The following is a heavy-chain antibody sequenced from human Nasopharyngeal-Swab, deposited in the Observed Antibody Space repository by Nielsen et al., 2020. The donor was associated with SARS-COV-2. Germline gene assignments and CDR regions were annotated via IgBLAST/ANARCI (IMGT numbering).Heavy chain of an antibody. J-gene: IGHJ4*02. D-gene: IGHD1-1*01. CDR1: GYTFTSNV. V-gene: IGHV7-4-1*02. CDR3: ARENQEYANIWIDY. Sequence: ASVKDSCKASGYTFTSNVLNWVRQAPAQGPEYIGWISTKTGAPTYAQAFTGRFVISLDTSVSTTYLQISSLKADDTAVYYCARENQEYANIWIDYWGQGTQVTVSS. CDR2: ISTKTGAP.